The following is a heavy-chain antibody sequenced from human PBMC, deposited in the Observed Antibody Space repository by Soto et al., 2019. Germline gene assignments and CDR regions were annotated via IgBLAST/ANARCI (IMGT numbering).Heavy chain of an antibody. CDR3: ARDRGAYGMDV. CDR1: GYTFTSYG. CDR2: ISAYNGNT. Sequence: QVQLVQSGAEVKKPGASVKVSCKASGYTFTSYGISWVRQAPGQGLEWMGWISAYNGNTNYAQTLQGRVTMTTDTSKSTAYMELRSMRSDDTAVYYCARDRGAYGMDVWGQGTTVTVSS. J-gene: IGHJ6*02. V-gene: IGHV1-18*01.